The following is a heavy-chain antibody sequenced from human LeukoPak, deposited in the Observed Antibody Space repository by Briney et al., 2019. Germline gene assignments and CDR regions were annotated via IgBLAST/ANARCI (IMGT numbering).Heavy chain of an antibody. CDR2: ISAYNGNT. CDR3: ARGDGYMEVWDY. Sequence: ASVKVSCKASGGTFSSYAISWVRQAPGQGLEWMGWISAYNGNTNYAQKLQGRVTMTTDTPTSTAYMELRSLRSDDTAVYYCARGDGYMEVWDYWGQGTLVTVSS. CDR1: GGTFSSYA. V-gene: IGHV1-18*01. D-gene: IGHD5-24*01. J-gene: IGHJ4*02.